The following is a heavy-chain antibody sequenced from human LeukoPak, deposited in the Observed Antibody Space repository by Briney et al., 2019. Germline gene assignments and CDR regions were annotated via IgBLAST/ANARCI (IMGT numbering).Heavy chain of an antibody. J-gene: IGHJ4*02. CDR3: AKDLLSPIALRLFDY. V-gene: IGHV3-23*01. Sequence: GGSLRLSCAASGFTFSSYAMSWVRQAPGKGLEWVSAISGSGGSTYYADSVKGRFTISRDNSKNTLYLQMNSLRAEDAAVYYCAKDLLSPIALRLFDYWGQGTLVTVSS. D-gene: IGHD5-12*01. CDR2: ISGSGGST. CDR1: GFTFSSYA.